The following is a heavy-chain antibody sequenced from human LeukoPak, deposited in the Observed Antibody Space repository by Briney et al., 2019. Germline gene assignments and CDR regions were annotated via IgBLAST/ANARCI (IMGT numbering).Heavy chain of an antibody. CDR2: ISSSSSII. D-gene: IGHD4-17*01. J-gene: IGHJ4*02. Sequence: GSLRLSCAASGFTFNGYNMKLVRQAPGKGLGWVSYISSSSSIIYYADSVKGRFTISRDNAKNSLYLQMNSLRAEDTALYYCASYYSDRRGFDYWGQGTLVTVSS. V-gene: IGHV3-48*04. CDR3: ASYYSDRRGFDY. CDR1: GFTFNGYN.